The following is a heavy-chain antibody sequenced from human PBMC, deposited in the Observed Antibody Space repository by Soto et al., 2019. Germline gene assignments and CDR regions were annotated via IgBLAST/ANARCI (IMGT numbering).Heavy chain of an antibody. V-gene: IGHV4-34*01. Sequence: SETLSLTCAVYGGSFSGYYWSWIRQPPGKGLEWIGEINHSGSTNYNPSLKSRVTISVDTSKNQFSLKLSPVTAADTAVYYCARPTARPDGYCSSTSCYSGSWFDPWGQGTLVTVSS. CDR1: GGSFSGYY. D-gene: IGHD2-2*01. CDR2: INHSGST. CDR3: ARPTARPDGYCSSTSCYSGSWFDP. J-gene: IGHJ5*02.